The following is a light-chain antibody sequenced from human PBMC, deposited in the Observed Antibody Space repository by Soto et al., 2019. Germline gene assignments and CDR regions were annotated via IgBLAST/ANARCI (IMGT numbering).Light chain of an antibody. V-gene: IGKV3-20*01. Sequence: EIVLTQSPGTLSLSPGERATLSFRASQSVSNNYLAWYQQKPGQAPRLLIYGASNRATGIPDRFSGSGSGTDFTLTISSLHPDDFATYYCQQYNILSTFGQGTKVDIK. CDR3: QQYNILST. CDR1: QSVSNNY. CDR2: GAS. J-gene: IGKJ1*01.